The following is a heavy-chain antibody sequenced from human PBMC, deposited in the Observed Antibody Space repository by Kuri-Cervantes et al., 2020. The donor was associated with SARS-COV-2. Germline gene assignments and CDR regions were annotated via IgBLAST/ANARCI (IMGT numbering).Heavy chain of an antibody. D-gene: IGHD1-26*01. V-gene: IGHV3-23*01. CDR3: ARSQGEWDLLVPIAY. Sequence: ETLSLTCAASRFTFRNYALNWVRQAPGRGLKWVSIIDDSGVNTYYADSVKGRFTISRDNSKNTLYLQMNNLRADDTAVYYCARSQGEWDLLVPIAYWGRGTRVTVSS. CDR2: IDDSGVNT. CDR1: RFTFRNYA. J-gene: IGHJ4*02.